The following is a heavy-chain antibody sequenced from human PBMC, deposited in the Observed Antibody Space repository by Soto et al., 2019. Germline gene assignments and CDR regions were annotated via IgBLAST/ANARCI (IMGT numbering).Heavy chain of an antibody. D-gene: IGHD2-2*03. V-gene: IGHV4-30-4*01. Sequence: QVQLQESGPGLVKPSQTLSLTCTVSGGSISSGDYYWSWIRQPPGKGLEWIGYIYYSGSTYYNPSLKGRVTLSVDTSKNKFCLKLSSVTAEDTAVYYGARDSAMDLDYWGQGTLVTVSS. J-gene: IGHJ4*02. CDR1: GGSISSGDYY. CDR2: IYYSGST. CDR3: ARDSAMDLDY.